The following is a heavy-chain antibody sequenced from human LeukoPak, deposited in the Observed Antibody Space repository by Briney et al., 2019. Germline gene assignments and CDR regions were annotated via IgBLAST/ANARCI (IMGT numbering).Heavy chain of an antibody. J-gene: IGHJ4*02. Sequence: SETLSLTCTVSGGSISSGGYYWSWIRQPPGKGLEWIGYIYHSGSTYYNPSLQSRVTISVDRSKNQFSLNLSSVTAADTAVYYCARDRHGYSQIDYWGQGTLVTVSS. V-gene: IGHV4-30-2*01. D-gene: IGHD5-24*01. CDR3: ARDRHGYSQIDY. CDR1: GGSISSGGYY. CDR2: IYHSGST.